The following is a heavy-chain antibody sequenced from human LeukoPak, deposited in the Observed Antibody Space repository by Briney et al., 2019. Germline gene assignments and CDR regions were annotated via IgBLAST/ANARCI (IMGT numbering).Heavy chain of an antibody. J-gene: IGHJ4*02. V-gene: IGHV4-59*01. Sequence: GSLRLSCAASGFTFSSYSMNWVRQAPGKGLEWIGYIYYSGSTNYNPSLKSRVTISVDTSKNQFSLKLSSVTAADTAVYYCARDAGGIAAAGREYDYWGQGTLVTVSS. CDR1: GFTFSSYS. D-gene: IGHD6-13*01. CDR3: ARDAGGIAAAGREYDY. CDR2: IYYSGST.